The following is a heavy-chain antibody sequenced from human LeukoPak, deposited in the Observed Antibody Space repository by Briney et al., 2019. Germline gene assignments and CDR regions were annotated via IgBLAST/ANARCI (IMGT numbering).Heavy chain of an antibody. V-gene: IGHV1-18*04. Sequence: ASVKVSCKAAGDSTNTYGVAWVRQAPGQGLEWIGWISPYSAYTKYADALQGRGTMTTDTSTTTSNMELRSLKSADTAVYFCANVAKGRYFFYYMDAWGKGTTVTVS. CDR1: GDSTNTYG. CDR2: ISPYSAYT. J-gene: IGHJ6*03. CDR3: ANVAKGRYFFYYMDA.